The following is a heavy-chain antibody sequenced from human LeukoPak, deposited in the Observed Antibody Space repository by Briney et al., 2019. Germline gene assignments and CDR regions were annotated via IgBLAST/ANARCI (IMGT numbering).Heavy chain of an antibody. D-gene: IGHD3-22*01. CDR1: GFSFYDYA. Sequence: GGSLRLSCEASGFSFYDYAMSWVRQAPGKGLEWVAVISYDGSNKYYADSVKGRFTISRDNSKNTLYLQMNSLRAEDTAVYYCARDHTDSSGWYENYWGQGTLVTVSS. V-gene: IGHV3-30-3*01. CDR2: ISYDGSNK. CDR3: ARDHTDSSGWYENY. J-gene: IGHJ4*02.